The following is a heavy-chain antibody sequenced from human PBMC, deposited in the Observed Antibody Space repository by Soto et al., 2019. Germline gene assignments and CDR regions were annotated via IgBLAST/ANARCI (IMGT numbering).Heavy chain of an antibody. V-gene: IGHV1-69*02. CDR3: ARDYGSGSYADY. CDR2: IIPILGIA. CDR1: GGTFSSYT. J-gene: IGHJ4*02. D-gene: IGHD3-10*01. Sequence: QVQLVQSGAEVKKPGSSVMVSCKASGGTFSSYTISWVRQAPGQGLEWMGRIIPILGIANYAQKFQGRVTITADKSTSTAYMELSSLTSEDTAVHYCARDYGSGSYADYWGQGTLVTVS.